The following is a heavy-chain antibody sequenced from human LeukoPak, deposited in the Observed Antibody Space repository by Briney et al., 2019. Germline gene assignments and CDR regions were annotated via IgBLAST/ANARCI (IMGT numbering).Heavy chain of an antibody. J-gene: IGHJ4*02. CDR3: TTVLRYDWGSYSDY. CDR2: ISGSGGST. Sequence: GGSLRLSCAASGFTFSSQTMSWVRQAPGKGLEWVSAISGSGGSTYYADSVKGRFTISRDNSKNTLYLQMNSLRAEDTAVYYCTTVLRYDWGSYSDYWGQGTLVTVSS. CDR1: GFTFSSQT. V-gene: IGHV3-23*01. D-gene: IGHD3-10*01.